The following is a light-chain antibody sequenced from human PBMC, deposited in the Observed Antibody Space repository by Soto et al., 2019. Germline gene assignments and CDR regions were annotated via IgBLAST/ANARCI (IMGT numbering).Light chain of an antibody. CDR2: AAS. CDR3: QQSYITPYT. V-gene: IGKV1-39*01. J-gene: IGKJ2*01. CDR1: QSISVH. Sequence: DIQMTQSPSSLSASVGDTVTITCRASQSISVHLNWYQQKPGKVPKLLIYAASNLQSGVPSSFSGSGSETXXXXTIXSLQPEXXATYYCQQSYITPYTFGQGTKLQIK.